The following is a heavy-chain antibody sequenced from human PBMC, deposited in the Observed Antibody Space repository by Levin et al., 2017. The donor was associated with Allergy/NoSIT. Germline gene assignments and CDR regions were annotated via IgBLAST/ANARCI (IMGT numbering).Heavy chain of an antibody. D-gene: IGHD1-7*01. J-gene: IGHJ6*02. Sequence: GGSLRLSCAASGFTFSNYDMHWVRQGTGKGLEWVSVIGPAGDTYYPGSLRGRFTIPRENAKKSLYLQMNSLIAGDTAMYYCARGRAGTTNMDVWGQGTTVTVSS. CDR1: GFTFSNYD. CDR3: ARGRAGTTNMDV. CDR2: IGPAGDT. V-gene: IGHV3-13*01.